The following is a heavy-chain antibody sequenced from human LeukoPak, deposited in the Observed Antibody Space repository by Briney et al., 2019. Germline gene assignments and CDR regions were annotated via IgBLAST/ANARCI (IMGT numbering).Heavy chain of an antibody. V-gene: IGHV3-33*01. J-gene: IGHJ4*02. CDR3: ARMAGYGSGSYPIDY. D-gene: IGHD3-10*01. Sequence: GQSMRLSCAASGFTFSSYGMHWVRQAPGKGLEWVAVIWYDVSNKYYADSVKGRFTISRDNSKHAVYPQMNSLRAGDTAVYYWARMAGYGSGSYPIDYWGQGTLVTVSS. CDR2: IWYDVSNK. CDR1: GFTFSSYG.